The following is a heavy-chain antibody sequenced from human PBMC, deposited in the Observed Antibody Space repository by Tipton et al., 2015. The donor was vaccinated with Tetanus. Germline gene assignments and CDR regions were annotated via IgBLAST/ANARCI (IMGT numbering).Heavy chain of an antibody. CDR1: GGSISSGNY. J-gene: IGHJ4*02. D-gene: IGHD1-26*01. V-gene: IGHV4-31*11. CDR3: ARDQARGARGWNYFDY. CDR2: IYYSGST. Sequence: LRLSCAVSGGSISSGNYWSWIRQHPGKGLEWIGDIYYSGSTYYNPSLKSRVTISVDTSKNQFSLKLNSVTAADTAVYYCARDQARGARGWNYFDYWGQGTLVTVSS.